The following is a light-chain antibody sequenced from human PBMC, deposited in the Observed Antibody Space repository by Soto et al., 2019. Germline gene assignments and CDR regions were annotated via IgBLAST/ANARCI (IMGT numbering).Light chain of an antibody. J-gene: IGLJ2*01. CDR3: QSANRSTVI. Sequence: NFMLTQPHAVSESPGKTVTISCTRSSGSIISNYVQWFQQRPGSAPTTLIYEYDHRPSGVPDRFSGSLDTSSNSASLTISGLKTEDEADYYCQSANRSTVIFGGGTKLTVL. CDR2: EYD. CDR1: SGSIISNY. V-gene: IGLV6-57*03.